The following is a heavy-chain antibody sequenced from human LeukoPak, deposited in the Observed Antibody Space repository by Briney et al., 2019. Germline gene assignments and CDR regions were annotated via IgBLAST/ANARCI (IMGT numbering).Heavy chain of an antibody. CDR1: GGSISSYY. D-gene: IGHD3-10*01. Sequence: SETLSLTCTVSGGSISSYYWSWIRQPPGKGLEWIGYIYYSGSTNYNPSLKSRVTISVDTSKNQFSLKLSFVTAADTAVYYCARSHKRDLPGIDYWGQGTLVTVSS. J-gene: IGHJ4*02. CDR2: IYYSGST. CDR3: ARSHKRDLPGIDY. V-gene: IGHV4-59*01.